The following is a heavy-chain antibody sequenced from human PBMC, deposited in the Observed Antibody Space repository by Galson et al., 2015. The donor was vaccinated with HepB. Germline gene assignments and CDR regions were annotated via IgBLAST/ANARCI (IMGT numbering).Heavy chain of an antibody. CDR1: GFTFSSYW. J-gene: IGHJ4*02. CDR3: ARALIRDIVVVPAAADY. Sequence: SLRLSCAASGFTFSSYWMHWVRQAPGKGLVWVSRINSDGSSTSYADSVKGRFTISRDNAKNTLYLQMNSLRAEDTAVYYCARALIRDIVVVPAAADYWGQGTLVTVSS. V-gene: IGHV3-74*01. CDR2: INSDGSST. D-gene: IGHD2-2*01.